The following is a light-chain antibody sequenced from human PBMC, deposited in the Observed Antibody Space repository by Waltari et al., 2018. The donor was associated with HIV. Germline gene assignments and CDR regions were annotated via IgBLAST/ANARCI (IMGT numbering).Light chain of an antibody. CDR3: QAWDSSSAVV. CDR1: KLGDTY. Sequence: SYELPQSLSVSVSPGQTASITCSGDKLGDTYVSWYQQKPGQSPVLVIYQSSKRPSEIPERFSGSNSGDTATLTISGTQAVDEADYYCQAWDSSSAVVFGGGTKLTVL. V-gene: IGLV3-1*01. CDR2: QSS. J-gene: IGLJ2*01.